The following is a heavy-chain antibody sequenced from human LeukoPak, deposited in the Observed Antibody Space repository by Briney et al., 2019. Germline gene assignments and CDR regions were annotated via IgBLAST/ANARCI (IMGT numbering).Heavy chain of an antibody. J-gene: IGHJ4*02. CDR3: ARGGLTIFGVVTTYYFDY. CDR2: ISYDGSNK. CDR1: GFTFSNYW. V-gene: IGHV3-30-3*01. Sequence: PGGSLRLSCAASGFTFSNYWMSWVRQAPGKGLEWVAVISYDGSNKYYADSVKGRFTISRDNSKNTLYLQMNSLRAEDTAVYYCARGGLTIFGVVTTYYFDYWGQGTLVTVSS. D-gene: IGHD3-3*01.